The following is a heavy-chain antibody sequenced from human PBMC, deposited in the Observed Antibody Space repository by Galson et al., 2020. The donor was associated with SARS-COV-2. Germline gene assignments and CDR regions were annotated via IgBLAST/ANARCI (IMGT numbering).Heavy chain of an antibody. Sequence: SVKVSCRASGGTFSSYAISWVRQAPGQGLEWMGGIIPIFGTANYAQKFQGRVTITADESTSTAYMELSSLGSEDTAVYYCARTTWGRPAAIVASNWYYYYMDVWGKGTTVTVSS. J-gene: IGHJ6*03. CDR3: ARTTWGRPAAIVASNWYYYYMDV. D-gene: IGHD2-2*02. V-gene: IGHV1-69*13. CDR2: IIPIFGTA. CDR1: GGTFSSYA.